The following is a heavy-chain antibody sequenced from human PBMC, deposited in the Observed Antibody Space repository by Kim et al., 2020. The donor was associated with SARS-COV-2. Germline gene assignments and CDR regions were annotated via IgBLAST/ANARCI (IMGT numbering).Heavy chain of an antibody. Sequence: ASVKVSCKVSGYTLTELSMHWVRQAPGKGLEWMGGFDPEDGETIYAQKFQGRVTMTEDTSTDTAYMELSSLRSEDTAVYYCATDRITMVRGVITTEDIGVFDYWGQGTLVTVSS. D-gene: IGHD3-10*01. J-gene: IGHJ4*02. V-gene: IGHV1-24*01. CDR2: FDPEDGET. CDR1: GYTLTELS. CDR3: ATDRITMVRGVITTEDIGVFDY.